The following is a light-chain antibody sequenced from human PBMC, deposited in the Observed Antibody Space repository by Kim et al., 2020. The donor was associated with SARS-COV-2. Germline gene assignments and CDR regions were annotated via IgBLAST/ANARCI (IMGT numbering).Light chain of an antibody. CDR1: SSNIGSNY. J-gene: IGLJ2*01. CDR3: AAWDDSLSVVV. Sequence: ELTQPPSASGTPGQRVTISCSGSSSNIGSNYVYWYQQLPGTAPKLLIYRNNQRPPGVPDRFSGSKSGTSASLAISGLRSEDEADYYCAAWDDSLSVVVFGGGTQLTVL. V-gene: IGLV1-47*01. CDR2: RNN.